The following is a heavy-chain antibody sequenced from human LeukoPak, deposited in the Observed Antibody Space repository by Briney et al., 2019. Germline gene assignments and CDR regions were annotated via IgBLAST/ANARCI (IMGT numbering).Heavy chain of an antibody. Sequence: GESLKISCLGSGYSFTSYWIGWVRQMPGKGLEWMGIIYPGYSDTTYSPSFQEQVTISVDKSISTAYLQWSSLKASDTAMYFCAKGNGFYFDYWGQGTLVTVSS. CDR2: IYPGYSDT. V-gene: IGHV5-51*01. D-gene: IGHD3-3*01. CDR1: GYSFTSYW. J-gene: IGHJ4*02. CDR3: AKGNGFYFDY.